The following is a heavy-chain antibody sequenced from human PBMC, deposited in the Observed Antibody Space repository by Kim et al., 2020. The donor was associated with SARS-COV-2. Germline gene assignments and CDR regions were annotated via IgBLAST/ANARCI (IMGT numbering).Heavy chain of an antibody. CDR2: ISNSGGST. CDR3: ASHMTTITTSFDY. Sequence: GGSLRLSCVASGFTFRNYAMSWVRQAPGKGLQWVSAISNSGGSTYYTDSVKGRFTISRDNSKNTLYLQMNSLRVEDTALFYCASHMTTITTSFDYWGQGTLVTVSS. CDR1: GFTFRNYA. V-gene: IGHV3-23*01. D-gene: IGHD4-4*01. J-gene: IGHJ4*02.